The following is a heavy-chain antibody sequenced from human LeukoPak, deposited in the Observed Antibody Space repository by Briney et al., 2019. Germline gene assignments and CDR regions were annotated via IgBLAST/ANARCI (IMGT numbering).Heavy chain of an antibody. Sequence: QPGGSLRLSCAASAFSINNFWMHWVRQGPGKGLEWVSCINKDATITTYADSVKGRFTVSRDNVKNMVYLDMNGLRGDDTAVYYCARSGIGRAFDIWGQGATVTVSS. CDR1: AFSINNFW. CDR2: INKDATIT. D-gene: IGHD3-10*01. CDR3: ARSGIGRAFDI. V-gene: IGHV3-74*03. J-gene: IGHJ3*02.